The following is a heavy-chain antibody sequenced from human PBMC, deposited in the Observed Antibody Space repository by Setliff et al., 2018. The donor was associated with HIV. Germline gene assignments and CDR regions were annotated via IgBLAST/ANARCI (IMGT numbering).Heavy chain of an antibody. Sequence: PSETLSLTCTVSGGSISSHYWSWIRQPPGKGLEWIGSIYYNGITNYNPSLKSRVTVSVDTSENQFSLKLSSVTAADTAVYYCARRLGATVFYYFNYWGQGTLVTVSS. V-gene: IGHV4-59*11. CDR1: GGSISSHY. D-gene: IGHD3-16*01. CDR2: IYYNGIT. CDR3: ARRLGATVFYYFNY. J-gene: IGHJ4*02.